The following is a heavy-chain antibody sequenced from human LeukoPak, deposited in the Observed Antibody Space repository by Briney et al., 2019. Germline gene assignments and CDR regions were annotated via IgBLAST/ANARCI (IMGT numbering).Heavy chain of an antibody. V-gene: IGHV3-30*14. Sequence: GGSLRLSCAASGLSFRNYAMHWVRQAPGKGLEWVAVVSADLRHKYYADSVQGRFTVSRDNSNSTLYLQMDSLRVEDTALYFCARAPRLNSYYFDHWGPGSLVTVSS. D-gene: IGHD2-21*02. CDR3: ARAPRLNSYYFDH. J-gene: IGHJ4*02. CDR1: GLSFRNYA. CDR2: VSADLRHK.